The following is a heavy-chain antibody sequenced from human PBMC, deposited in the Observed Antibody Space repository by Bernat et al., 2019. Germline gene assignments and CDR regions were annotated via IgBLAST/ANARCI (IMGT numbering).Heavy chain of an antibody. Sequence: QLQLQESGPGLVKPSETLSLTCTVSGGSISSYYWSWIRQPPGKGLEWIGYIYYSGSTNYNPSLKSRVTISVDTSKNQFSLKLSSVTAADTAVYYCVRSSDMDVWGKGTTVTVS. V-gene: IGHV4-59*01. CDR3: VRSSDMDV. CDR1: GGSISSYY. J-gene: IGHJ6*03. D-gene: IGHD3-3*01. CDR2: IYYSGST.